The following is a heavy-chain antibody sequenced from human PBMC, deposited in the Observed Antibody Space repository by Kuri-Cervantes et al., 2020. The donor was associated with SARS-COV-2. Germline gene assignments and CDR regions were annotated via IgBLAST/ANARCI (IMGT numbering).Heavy chain of an antibody. CDR1: RFTFSSYA. Sequence: GVSLRRSCAASRFTFSSYAMSSVRQAPGKGLEWVSAISGSGGSTYYADSVKGRFTISRDNSKNTLYLQMNSLRAEDTAVYYCAKDTGQRIAAADAFDIWDQGTMVTVSS. CDR2: ISGSGGST. D-gene: IGHD6-13*01. CDR3: AKDTGQRIAAADAFDI. J-gene: IGHJ3*02. V-gene: IGHV3-23*01.